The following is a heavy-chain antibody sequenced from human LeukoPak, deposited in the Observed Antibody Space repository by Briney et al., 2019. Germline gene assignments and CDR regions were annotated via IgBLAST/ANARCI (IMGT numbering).Heavy chain of an antibody. J-gene: IGHJ4*02. D-gene: IGHD4/OR15-4a*01. CDR2: ISGGSDYI. CDR3: ARVSSVPTPRALDY. Sequence: GESLRLSCAASGFSFSAYSMNWIRQAPGKGPEWVSSISGGSDYIFHADSVKGRFTVSRDNAKNSLYLQMNSLRAEDTAVYYCARVSSVPTPRALDYWGQGALVTVSS. CDR1: GFSFSAYS. V-gene: IGHV3-21*01.